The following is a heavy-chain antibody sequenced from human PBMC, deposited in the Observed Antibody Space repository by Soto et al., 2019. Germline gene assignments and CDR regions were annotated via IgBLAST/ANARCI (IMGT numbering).Heavy chain of an antibody. CDR1: CGSIYRSGYY. D-gene: IGHD2-15*01. J-gene: IGHJ4*02. Sequence: PSETLSLTCTVSCGSIYRSGYYWGWIRQPPGRGLEWIGNIDYNGVTYSNPSLKSRVTIPRDTSKNQFSLKLTSVTAADTALYYCGKVLVGATGHTDSDSWGPGTLVTVSS. V-gene: IGHV4-39*01. CDR2: IDYNGVT. CDR3: GKVLVGATGHTDSDS.